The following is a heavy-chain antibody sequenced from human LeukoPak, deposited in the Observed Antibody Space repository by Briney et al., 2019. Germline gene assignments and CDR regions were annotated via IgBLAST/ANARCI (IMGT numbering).Heavy chain of an antibody. CDR3: ARENMGDYFSFDY. Sequence: GGSLRLSCAASGFTFSSYAMHWVRQAPGKGLEWVAVISYDGSNKYYADSMKGRFTISRDNSKNTLYLQMNSLRAEDTAVYYCARENMGDYFSFDYWGQGTLVTVSS. D-gene: IGHD4-17*01. J-gene: IGHJ4*02. V-gene: IGHV3-30-3*01. CDR2: ISYDGSNK. CDR1: GFTFSSYA.